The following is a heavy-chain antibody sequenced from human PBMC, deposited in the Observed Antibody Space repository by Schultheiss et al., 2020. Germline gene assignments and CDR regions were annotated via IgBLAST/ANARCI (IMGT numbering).Heavy chain of an antibody. Sequence: GESLKISCAASGFTFSSYSMNWVRQAPGKGLEWVSSISSSSSYIYYADSVKGRFTISRDNAKNSLYLQMNSLRAEDTAVYYCANLKGTTVATRALEVWGQGTLVTVSS. V-gene: IGHV3-21*04. J-gene: IGHJ4*02. D-gene: IGHD4-23*01. CDR3: ANLKGTTVATRALEV. CDR2: ISSSSSYI. CDR1: GFTFSSYS.